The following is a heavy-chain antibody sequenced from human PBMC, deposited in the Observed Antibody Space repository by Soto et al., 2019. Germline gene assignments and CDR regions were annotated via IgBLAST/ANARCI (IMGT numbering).Heavy chain of an antibody. V-gene: IGHV4-4*01. CDR2: IFHDGTA. D-gene: IGHD4-17*01. J-gene: IGHJ4*02. Sequence: TLSLTKAVSGVSISSGNWWTWVRQTPQRGLEYIGEIFHDGTANYYPSFERRVAISVDTSNNQFSLKLTSVTAADTAIYFCASRGDYTRLNYNYFDGWGQGALVTGSS. CDR3: ASRGDYTRLNYNYFDG. CDR1: GVSISSGNW.